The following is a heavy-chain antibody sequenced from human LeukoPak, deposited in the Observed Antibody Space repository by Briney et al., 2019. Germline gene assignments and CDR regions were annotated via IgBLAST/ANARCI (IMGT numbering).Heavy chain of an antibody. D-gene: IGHD6-19*01. CDR2: ITDSGGRA. J-gene: IGHJ4*02. Sequence: GGSLRLSCAASGLTFSSYAMSWVRQAPAKGLEWVSTITDSGGRAYYTDSVKGRFTISRDNSMNTLFLQMNSLGAEDTAEYYCVSGWYIDYWGQGTLVTVSS. V-gene: IGHV3-23*01. CDR3: VSGWYIDY. CDR1: GLTFSSYA.